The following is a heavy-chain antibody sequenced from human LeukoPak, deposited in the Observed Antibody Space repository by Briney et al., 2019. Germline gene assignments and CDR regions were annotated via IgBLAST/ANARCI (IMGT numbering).Heavy chain of an antibody. Sequence: ASVKVSCKASGYTFTTYSIHWVRQAPGQRLEWMGWINVGNGNTKYSQEFQGRVTITRDTSASTAYMELSSLRSEDMAVYYCARGYYYDSSGFYKDFDYWGQGTLVTVSS. CDR1: GYTFTTYS. J-gene: IGHJ4*02. V-gene: IGHV1-3*03. CDR2: INVGNGNT. CDR3: ARGYYYDSSGFYKDFDY. D-gene: IGHD3-22*01.